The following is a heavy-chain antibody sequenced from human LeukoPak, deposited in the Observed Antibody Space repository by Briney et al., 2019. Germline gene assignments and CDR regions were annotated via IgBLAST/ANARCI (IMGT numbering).Heavy chain of an antibody. D-gene: IGHD2-2*01. J-gene: IGHJ6*02. CDR2: ISSSSSYI. CDR1: GFTFSSYS. CDR3: AREGYCSSTSCYRSYYYGMDV. Sequence: GGSLRLSCAASGFTFSSYSMNWVRQAPGKGLEWVSSISSSSSYIYYADSVKGRFTISRDNAKNSLYLQMNSLRAEDTAVYYCAREGYCSSTSCYRSYYYGMDVWGQRTTVTVSS. V-gene: IGHV3-21*01.